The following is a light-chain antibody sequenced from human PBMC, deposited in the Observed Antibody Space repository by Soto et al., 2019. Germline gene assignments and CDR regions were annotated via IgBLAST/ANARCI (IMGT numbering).Light chain of an antibody. J-gene: IGLJ2*01. Sequence: NFMLTQPHSVSESPGKTVTISCTRSSGSIASNYVQWYQQRPGSAPTTVIYEDKQRPSGVPDRFSGSIDSSSNSASLTISGLKTGDEADYYCQSYDSTNVVFGGGTQLTVL. V-gene: IGLV6-57*03. CDR2: EDK. CDR3: QSYDSTNVV. CDR1: SGSIASNY.